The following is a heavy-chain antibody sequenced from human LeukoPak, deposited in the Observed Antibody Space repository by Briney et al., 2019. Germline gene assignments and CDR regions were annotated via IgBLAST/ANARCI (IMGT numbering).Heavy chain of an antibody. CDR2: ISRSAGNT. Sequence: GGSLRLSCAASGFTFSTYSMSWVRQDPGKGLEWVSYISRSAGNTYYADSVKGRFTISIDNARNSLYLQMDSLRAEDTALYYCARFGDPLGEPGWVRPVDYWGQGTLVTVSS. D-gene: IGHD3-10*01. CDR3: ARFGDPLGEPGWVRPVDY. V-gene: IGHV3-21*01. CDR1: GFTFSTYS. J-gene: IGHJ4*02.